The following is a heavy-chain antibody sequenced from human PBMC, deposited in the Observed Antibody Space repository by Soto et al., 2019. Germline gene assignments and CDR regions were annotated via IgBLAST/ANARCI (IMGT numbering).Heavy chain of an antibody. CDR1: GFTFTNNW. D-gene: IGHD2-15*01. CDR3: TRETPIVDH. J-gene: IGHJ4*02. Sequence: EVQLVESGGGLVQPGGSLRLSCAASGFTFTNNWMQWVRQAPGKGLVWVSRISVDGSDTIYSDSVKGRFTISRDNAKNMSYLQMNRVRAEDTAVYYCTRETPIVDHWGQGALVTVSS. V-gene: IGHV3-74*01. CDR2: ISVDGSDT.